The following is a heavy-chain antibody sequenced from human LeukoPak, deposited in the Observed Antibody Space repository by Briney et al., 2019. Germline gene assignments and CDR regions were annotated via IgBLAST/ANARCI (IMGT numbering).Heavy chain of an antibody. D-gene: IGHD2-8*01. CDR3: ATLMAHLDY. Sequence: ASVKVSCKSFGYTFTDYHMHWVRQAPGQGLEWMGWINPNSGDTNYAQKFQGRVTMTRDTTISTAYMELSRLRSDDTAVFYCATLMAHLDYWGQGTLVTVSS. CDR1: GYTFTDYH. V-gene: IGHV1-2*02. J-gene: IGHJ4*02. CDR2: INPNSGDT.